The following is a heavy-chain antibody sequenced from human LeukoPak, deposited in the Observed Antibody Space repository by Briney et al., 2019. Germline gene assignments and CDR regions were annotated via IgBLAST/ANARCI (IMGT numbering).Heavy chain of an antibody. Sequence: SVEVSCKASGGTLSSYAISWVRPAPGQRLEWMGGILPIFGTANYAQEFQGRVTITTDESTRTAYTELSSMRAEDTAVYYCATSQDAYCDDSSGYYYWGQGTLVTVSS. V-gene: IGHV1-69*05. CDR3: ATSQDAYCDDSSGYYY. CDR2: ILPIFGTA. J-gene: IGHJ4*02. CDR1: GGTLSSYA. D-gene: IGHD3-22*01.